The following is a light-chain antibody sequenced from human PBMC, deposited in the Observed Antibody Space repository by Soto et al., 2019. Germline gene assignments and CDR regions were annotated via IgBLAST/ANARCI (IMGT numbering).Light chain of an antibody. CDR2: AAS. CDR1: QDIAIY. Sequence: IQLTQSPSSLSASVGDRVTITCRASQDIAIYLAWYQQKPGEAPKLLIYAASTLYGGVPSRFSGSGSGTDFALTITSLQAEDFATYHCQQLNTLPFTFGQGTRLEIK. J-gene: IGKJ5*01. CDR3: QQLNTLPFT. V-gene: IGKV1-9*01.